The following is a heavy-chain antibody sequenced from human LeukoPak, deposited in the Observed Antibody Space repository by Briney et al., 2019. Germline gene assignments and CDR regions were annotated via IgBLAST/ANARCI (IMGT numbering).Heavy chain of an antibody. V-gene: IGHV4-34*01. Sequence: EPSETLSLTCTVSGGSISTYYWSWIRQPPGKGLEWIGEINHSGSTNYNPSLKSRVTISVDTSKNQFSLKLSSVTAADTAVYYCARGFPHYDSSGYYYWGQGTLVTVSS. J-gene: IGHJ4*02. CDR1: GGSISTYY. CDR3: ARGFPHYDSSGYYY. CDR2: INHSGST. D-gene: IGHD3-22*01.